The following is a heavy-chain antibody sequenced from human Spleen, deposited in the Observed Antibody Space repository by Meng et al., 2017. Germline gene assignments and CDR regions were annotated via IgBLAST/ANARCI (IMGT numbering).Heavy chain of an antibody. D-gene: IGHD6-25*01. CDR1: GYNFPDYY. Sequence: QVQLGRSGAEGKKPGASVKVSCKPSGYNFPDYYIHWVRRAPGQGLEWMGRINPKSGDTHYAQKFQARVTMTGDTSISTAYMELSGLRSDDTAMYYCARDEDISAAGKLFGDYWGQGTLVTVSS. CDR2: INPKSGDT. CDR3: ARDEDISAAGKLFGDY. V-gene: IGHV1-2*06. J-gene: IGHJ4*02.